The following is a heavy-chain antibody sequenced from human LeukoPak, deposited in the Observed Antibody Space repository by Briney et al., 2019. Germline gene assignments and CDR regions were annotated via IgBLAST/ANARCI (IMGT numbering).Heavy chain of an antibody. D-gene: IGHD6-19*01. J-gene: IGHJ5*02. CDR1: GFTFSNAW. Sequence: GGSLRLSCAASGFTFSNAWMSWVRQAPGKGLEWVANIKQDGSEKYYVDSVKGRFTISRDNAKNSLYLQMNSLRAEDTAVYYCARRRLANNWFDPWGQGTLVTVSS. CDR2: IKQDGSEK. CDR3: ARRRLANNWFDP. V-gene: IGHV3-7*01.